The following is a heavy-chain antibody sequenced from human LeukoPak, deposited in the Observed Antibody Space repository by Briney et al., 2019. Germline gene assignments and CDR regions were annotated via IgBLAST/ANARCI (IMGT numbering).Heavy chain of an antibody. Sequence: EPGPTLVKPTQTLTLTCTFSGFSLSTSGMGVGWIRQPPGKALEWLALIYWDGDKRYSPSLESRLTITKDTSKNQVVLTMANMDPVDTATYYCVPSVAPRIMDVWGKGTTVTVSS. CDR2: IYWDGDK. J-gene: IGHJ6*04. CDR3: VPSVAPRIMDV. D-gene: IGHD1-14*01. V-gene: IGHV2-5*02. CDR1: GFSLSTSGMG.